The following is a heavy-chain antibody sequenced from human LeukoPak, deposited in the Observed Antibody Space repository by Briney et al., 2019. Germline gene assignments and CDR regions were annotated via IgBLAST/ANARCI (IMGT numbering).Heavy chain of an antibody. D-gene: IGHD3-22*01. J-gene: IGHJ4*02. CDR1: GFTFRSYG. Sequence: RRSLRLSCAASGFTFRSYGMHWVRQAPGEGLEWVSGISTSGGTTSYADSVKGRFTISRDNPRNTLYMQMSSLRDEDTAVYYCAIMHRYYDGSGYWVQWGQGTLVTVSS. CDR3: AIMHRYYDGSGYWVQ. V-gene: IGHV3-23*01. CDR2: ISTSGGTT.